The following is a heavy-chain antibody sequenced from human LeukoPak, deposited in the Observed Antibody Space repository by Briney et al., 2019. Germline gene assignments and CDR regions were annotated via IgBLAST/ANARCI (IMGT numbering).Heavy chain of an antibody. Sequence: SETLSLTCTVSGYSISSGYYWGWIRQPPGKGLEWIGSIYHSGSTNYNPSLRSRVTISVDTSKNQFSLKLSSVTAADTAVYYCASRAVVTAIQGWFDPWGQGTLVTVSS. CDR2: IYHSGST. J-gene: IGHJ5*02. D-gene: IGHD2-21*02. V-gene: IGHV4-38-2*02. CDR1: GYSISSGYY. CDR3: ASRAVVTAIQGWFDP.